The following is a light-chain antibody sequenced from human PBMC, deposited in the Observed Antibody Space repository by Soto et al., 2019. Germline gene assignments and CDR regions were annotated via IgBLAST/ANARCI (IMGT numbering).Light chain of an antibody. CDR1: QSVCSN. CDR3: QQYNNWPPWT. CDR2: GAS. J-gene: IGKJ1*01. Sequence: EIVMTQSPATLSVSPGERTPLSCRASQSVCSNFAWYQQKPGQAPRLLIYGASTRATGIPARFSGSGSGTEFTLTISSLQSEDFAVYYCQQYNNWPPWTFGQGTKVEIK. V-gene: IGKV3-15*01.